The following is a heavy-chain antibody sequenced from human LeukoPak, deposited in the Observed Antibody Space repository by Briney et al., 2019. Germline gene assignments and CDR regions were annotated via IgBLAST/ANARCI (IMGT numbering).Heavy chain of an antibody. J-gene: IGHJ4*02. CDR3: ASISYGDYSFDY. D-gene: IGHD4-17*01. V-gene: IGHV1-69*01. CDR2: IIPIFGTA. Sequence: SVKVSCKASGGTFISYAISWVRQAPGQGLEWMGGIIPIFGTANYAQKFQGRVTITADESTSTAYMELSSLRSEDTAVYYCASISYGDYSFDYWGQGTLVTVSS. CDR1: GGTFISYA.